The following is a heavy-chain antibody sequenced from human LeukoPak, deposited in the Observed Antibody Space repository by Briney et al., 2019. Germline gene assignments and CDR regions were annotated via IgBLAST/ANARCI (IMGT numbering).Heavy chain of an antibody. CDR1: GGSVTNYY. Sequence: SETLSLTCTVSGGSVTNYYWNWIRQTPGKGLEWIGCFYYSGSTSYNPSLKSRVTISIDTSKNQFSLKLTSVTAADTAVYYCARVSGAGYDDRGVFDYWGQGTLVTVSS. CDR2: FYYSGST. CDR3: ARVSGAGYDDRGVFDY. J-gene: IGHJ4*02. V-gene: IGHV4-59*02. D-gene: IGHD2-8*02.